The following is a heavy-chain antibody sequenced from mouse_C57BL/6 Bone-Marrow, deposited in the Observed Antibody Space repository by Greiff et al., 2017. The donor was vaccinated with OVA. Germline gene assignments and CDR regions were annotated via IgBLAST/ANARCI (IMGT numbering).Heavy chain of an antibody. CDR1: GYTFTDYY. CDR3: ARSRYGSSYWFAY. Sequence: EVQLQQSGPVLVKPGASVKMSCKASGYTFTDYYMNWVKQSHGKSLEWIGVINPYNGGTSYNQKFKGKATLTVDKSSSTAYMELNSLTSEDSAVYYCARSRYGSSYWFAYWGQGTLVTVSA. CDR2: INPYNGGT. J-gene: IGHJ3*01. D-gene: IGHD1-1*01. V-gene: IGHV1-19*01.